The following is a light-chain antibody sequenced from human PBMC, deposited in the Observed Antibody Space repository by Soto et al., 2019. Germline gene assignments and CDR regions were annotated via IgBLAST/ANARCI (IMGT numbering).Light chain of an antibody. Sequence: QSALTQPASVSGSPGQSITISCTGTSSDVGGYNYVSWYQQHPGKAPKLMMYDVSNRPSGVSNRFSGSKSGNTASLTISGLQAEDEADYSCSSYTSSSTLGVFGGGTKLTVL. CDR2: DVS. CDR3: SSYTSSSTLGV. CDR1: SSDVGGYNY. J-gene: IGLJ3*02. V-gene: IGLV2-14*01.